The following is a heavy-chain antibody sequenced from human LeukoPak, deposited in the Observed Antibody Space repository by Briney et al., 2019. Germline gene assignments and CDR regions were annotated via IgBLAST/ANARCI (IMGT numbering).Heavy chain of an antibody. CDR1: GGSISSSSYY. CDR2: IYYSGNT. D-gene: IGHD3-9*01. CDR3: ASDRAYDMVTAY. Sequence: SETLSLTCTVSGGSISSSSYYWGWVRRPPGKGLEWIGIIYYSGNTYYNPSLKSRVTISVDTSKNQFSLKLSSVTAADSAVYYCASDRAYDMVTAYWGQGTLVIVSS. J-gene: IGHJ4*02. V-gene: IGHV4-39*01.